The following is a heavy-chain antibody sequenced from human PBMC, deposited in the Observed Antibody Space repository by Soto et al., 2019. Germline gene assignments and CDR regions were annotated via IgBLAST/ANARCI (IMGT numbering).Heavy chain of an antibody. Sequence: QLQLQESGSGLVKPSQTLSLTCAVSGGSISSGGYSWSWIRQPPGKGLEWIGYIYHSGSTYYNPSLKSRVTISVDRSQNQSSLKLSSVTAADTAVYYCARASSGYSTYFDYWGQGTLVTVSS. J-gene: IGHJ4*02. D-gene: IGHD3-3*01. CDR1: GGSISSGGYS. CDR3: ARASSGYSTYFDY. CDR2: IYHSGST. V-gene: IGHV4-30-2*01.